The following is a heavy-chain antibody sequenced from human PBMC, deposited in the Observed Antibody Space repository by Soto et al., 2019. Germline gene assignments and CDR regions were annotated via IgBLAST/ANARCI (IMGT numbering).Heavy chain of an antibody. CDR1: GFMFNTYW. Sequence: EVQLVESGGGLVQPGGSLRLSRAASGFMFNTYWMHWVRQAPGKGLTWVSRINSDGSGINYADSVKGRFTISRDNAKNTLYLQMSSLRAEDSAVYYCARDRSYNMDVWGQGTTVTVSS. D-gene: IGHD1-1*01. CDR3: ARDRSYNMDV. CDR2: INSDGSGI. V-gene: IGHV3-74*01. J-gene: IGHJ6*02.